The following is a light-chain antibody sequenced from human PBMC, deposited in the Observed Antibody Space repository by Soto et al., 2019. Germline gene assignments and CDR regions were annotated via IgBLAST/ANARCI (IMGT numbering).Light chain of an antibody. Sequence: QSVLTQPASVSGSPGQSITISCTGTSGDVGGYYYVSWYQQLPGKAPKLMISEVSNRPSGVSNRFSGSKSGNTASLTISGLQAEDEADYYCSSYTAGGTIFGTGTRSPS. CDR2: EVS. J-gene: IGLJ1*01. CDR1: SGDVGGYYY. V-gene: IGLV2-14*01. CDR3: SSYTAGGTI.